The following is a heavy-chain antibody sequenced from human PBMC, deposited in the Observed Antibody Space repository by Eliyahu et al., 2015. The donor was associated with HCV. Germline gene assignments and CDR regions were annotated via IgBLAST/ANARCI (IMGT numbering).Heavy chain of an antibody. D-gene: IGHD3-3*01. J-gene: IGHJ6*02. CDR1: GFTFSXXS. CDR3: ARDPVRYDFWSGSYGMDV. Sequence: EXQLVESGGGLVQPGGSLRLSCXAXGFTFSXXSMNWVRQAPGKGLEWVSYISSSSSTIYYADSVKGRFTISRDNAKNSLYLQMNSLRDEDTAVYYCARDPVRYDFWSGSYGMDVWGQGTTVTVSS. V-gene: IGHV3-48*02. CDR2: ISSSSSTI.